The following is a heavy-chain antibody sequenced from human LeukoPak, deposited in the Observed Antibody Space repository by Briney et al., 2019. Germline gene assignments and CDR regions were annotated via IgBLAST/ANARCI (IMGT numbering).Heavy chain of an antibody. CDR1: GYTFTTYG. J-gene: IGHJ4*02. CDR2: VSGYTDNT. Sequence: ASVKVSCKTSGYTFTTYGVSWVRQAPGQGLEWMGWVSGYTDNTNYAERFQGRVTMTTDTSTSTVYMELTSLRSDDTAVYYCARGEVSASLYYFDFWGQGTLVTVS. CDR3: ARGEVSASLYYFDF. D-gene: IGHD2-2*01. V-gene: IGHV1-18*01.